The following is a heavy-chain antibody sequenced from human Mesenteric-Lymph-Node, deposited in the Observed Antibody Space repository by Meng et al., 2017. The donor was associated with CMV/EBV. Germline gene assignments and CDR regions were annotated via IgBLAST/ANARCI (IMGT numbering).Heavy chain of an antibody. CDR2: ISGSGGST. CDR1: GFTFDDYG. Sequence: GESLKISCAASGFTFDDYGMTWVRQAPGKGLEWVSAISGSGGSTYYADSVKGRFTISRDNSKNTLYLQMNSLRAEDTAVYYCAKDGTWIQLWFDYWGQGTLVTVSS. V-gene: IGHV3-23*01. J-gene: IGHJ4*02. CDR3: AKDGTWIQLWFDY. D-gene: IGHD5-18*01.